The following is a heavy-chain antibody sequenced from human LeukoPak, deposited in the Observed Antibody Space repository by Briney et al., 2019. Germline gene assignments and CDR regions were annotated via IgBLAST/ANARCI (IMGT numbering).Heavy chain of an antibody. CDR2: ISGGSEDT. CDR3: ARTIAQYSNSWLYFYYGLDV. D-gene: IGHD6-13*01. Sequence: AGSLRLSCTASGFTFGGYAMSWVRQAPGKGLEWVSSISGGSEDTYYADSVKGRFTISRDNSKTTLYLQMNSLRAENTAVYYCARTIAQYSNSWLYFYYGLDVWGQGTTVTVSS. CDR1: GFTFGGYA. J-gene: IGHJ6*02. V-gene: IGHV3-23*01.